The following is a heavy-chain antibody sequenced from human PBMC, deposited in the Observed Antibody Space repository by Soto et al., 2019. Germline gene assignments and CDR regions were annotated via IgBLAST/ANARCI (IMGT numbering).Heavy chain of an antibody. V-gene: IGHV3-53*02. J-gene: IGHJ4*02. D-gene: IGHD1-26*01. CDR2: IYSSGST. Sequence: EVQLVETGGGLIQPGGSLRLSCAASGFTVSSNYMSWVRQAPEKGLEWVSVIYSSGSTDYEDSVKGRFTISRDNSKNTLDLQMNSLRAEDTAVYYCARDLVGASPQGRDWGQGTLVTVSS. CDR3: ARDLVGASPQGRD. CDR1: GFTVSSNY.